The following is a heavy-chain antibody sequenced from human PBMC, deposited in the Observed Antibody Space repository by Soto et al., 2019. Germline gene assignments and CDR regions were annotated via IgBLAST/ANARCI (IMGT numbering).Heavy chain of an antibody. CDR1: GYSFTSYW. V-gene: IGHV5-51*01. D-gene: IGHD4-4*01. Sequence: RGESLKISCKGSGYSFTSYWIGWVRQMPGKGLEWMGIIYPGDSDTRYSPSFQGQVTISADKSISTAYLQWSSLKASDTAMYYCARHQNSNYNFYYYYGMDVWGRGTTVTVSS. CDR2: IYPGDSDT. J-gene: IGHJ6*02. CDR3: ARHQNSNYNFYYYYGMDV.